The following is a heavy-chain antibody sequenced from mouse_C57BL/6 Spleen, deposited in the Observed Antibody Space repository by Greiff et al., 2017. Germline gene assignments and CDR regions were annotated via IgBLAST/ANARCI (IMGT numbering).Heavy chain of an antibody. CDR3: ARSDGYYDWFAY. V-gene: IGHV1-4*01. CDR2: INPSSGYT. CDR1: GYTFTSYT. J-gene: IGHJ3*01. Sequence: QVQLQQSGAELARPGASVKMSCKASGYTFTSYTMHWVKQRPGQGLEWIGYINPSSGYTKYNQKFKDKATLTADKSSSTAYMPLSSLTSEDSAVYYCARSDGYYDWFAYWGQGTLVTVSA. D-gene: IGHD2-3*01.